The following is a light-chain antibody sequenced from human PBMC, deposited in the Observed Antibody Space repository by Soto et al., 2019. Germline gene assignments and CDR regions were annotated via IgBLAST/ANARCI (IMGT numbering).Light chain of an antibody. CDR1: QGIGTW. V-gene: IGKV1-12*01. CDR3: QQANRFPPT. Sequence: DIQMTQSPSSVSASVGDRVTITCRASQGIGTWLAWYQQKPGKAPELLIYDASRLQSGVPSRFSGSASGTEFTLTIGSLQPEDFATYYCQQANRFPPTFGQGTKLEI. CDR2: DAS. J-gene: IGKJ2*01.